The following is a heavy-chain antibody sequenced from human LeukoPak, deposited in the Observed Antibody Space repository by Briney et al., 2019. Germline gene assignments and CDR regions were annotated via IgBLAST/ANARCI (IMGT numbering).Heavy chain of an antibody. J-gene: IGHJ4*02. V-gene: IGHV3-30-3*01. CDR2: ISNDGNSN. Sequence: GGSLRLSCAASGFTLSENNVHWVRQAPGKGLEWVALISNDGNSNDYADSVKGRFTLSGDNSKTTVYLQMNSLRAEDTAVYYCARDRSGFYSVDHWGQGTLVIVSS. D-gene: IGHD5-12*01. CDR3: ARDRSGFYSVDH. CDR1: GFTLSENN.